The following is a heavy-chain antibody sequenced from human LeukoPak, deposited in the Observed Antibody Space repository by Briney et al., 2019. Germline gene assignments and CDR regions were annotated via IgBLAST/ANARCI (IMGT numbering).Heavy chain of an antibody. CDR3: ARGGLESPWSGYNAPDF. D-gene: IGHD3-3*01. J-gene: IGHJ4*02. Sequence: GGSLRLSCAASGFIFSNFDTHSVRQAPGKGLEYVSSINAGGGSTYYAASVKGRFTISRDAVKDTLYLQMGSVRIEDTAVYYCARGGLESPWSGYNAPDFWGQGTLVAVSS. CDR1: GFIFSNFD. V-gene: IGHV3-64*02. CDR2: INAGGGST.